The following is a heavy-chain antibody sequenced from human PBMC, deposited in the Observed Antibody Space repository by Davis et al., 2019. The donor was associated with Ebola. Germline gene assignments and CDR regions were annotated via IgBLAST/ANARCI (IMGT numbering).Heavy chain of an antibody. CDR2: ISSDSDYI. J-gene: IGHJ6*02. CDR1: GFTFSSYA. Sequence: PGGSLRLSCVVSGFTFSSYAMSWVRQAPGKGLEWVSSISSDSDYIYYADSAKGRFTISRDNAKNSLYLQMNSLRAEDTAVYYCARDRPLDFFFGDYYGMDVWGQGTTVTVSS. D-gene: IGHD3-16*01. V-gene: IGHV3-21*01. CDR3: ARDRPLDFFFGDYYGMDV.